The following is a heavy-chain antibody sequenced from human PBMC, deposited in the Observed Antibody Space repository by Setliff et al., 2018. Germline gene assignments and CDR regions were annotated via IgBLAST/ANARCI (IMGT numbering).Heavy chain of an antibody. D-gene: IGHD2-21*02. Sequence: ASVKVSCKASGYTFTSYAVNWVRQAPGQGLEWMGWINTNTGNPRYAQGFTGRFVFSLDTSVSTAYLQIYSLKAEDTAVYYCARASRFGTAIYKGDYYMDVWGNGTTVTVSS. J-gene: IGHJ6*03. CDR2: INTNTGNP. CDR3: ARASRFGTAIYKGDYYMDV. CDR1: GYTFTSYA. V-gene: IGHV7-4-1*01.